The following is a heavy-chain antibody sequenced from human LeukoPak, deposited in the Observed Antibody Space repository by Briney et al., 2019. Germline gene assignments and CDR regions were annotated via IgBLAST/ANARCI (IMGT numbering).Heavy chain of an antibody. CDR1: GLTLSSYS. Sequence: GGSLRLSCAASGLTLSSYSMNWVRQAPGKGLEWVSSISSSSSYIYYADSVKGRFTISRDNAKNSLYLQMNSPRAEDTAVDYCARDYDSSGLDAFDIWGQGTMVTVSS. V-gene: IGHV3-21*04. D-gene: IGHD3-22*01. J-gene: IGHJ3*02. CDR2: ISSSSSYI. CDR3: ARDYDSSGLDAFDI.